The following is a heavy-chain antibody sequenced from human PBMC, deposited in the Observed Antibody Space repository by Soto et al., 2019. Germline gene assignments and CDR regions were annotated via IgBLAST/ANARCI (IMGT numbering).Heavy chain of an antibody. CDR3: ASGIQLWLRRINNGYSG. D-gene: IGHD5-18*01. V-gene: IGHV1-69*12. Sequence: QVQPVPSGAEVKKPESSVKVSCKAPGGTFSTYAISWVRQAHGQGLEWMGGIIPMFGTANYAQRFQDRVTITADESTNTVYMELSSLRSEDTAVYFCASGIQLWLRRINNGYSGWGQGTLVTVSS. J-gene: IGHJ4*02. CDR1: GGTFSTYA. CDR2: IIPMFGTA.